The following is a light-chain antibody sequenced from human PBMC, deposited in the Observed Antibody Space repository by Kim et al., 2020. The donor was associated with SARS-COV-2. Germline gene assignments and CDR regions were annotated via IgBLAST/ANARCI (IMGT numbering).Light chain of an antibody. V-gene: IGLV3-19*01. Sequence: VALGQTVRITCQGDSLRSYYATWYQQKPGQAPILVIYGKNNRPSGIPDRFSASSSGNTASLTIAGTQAGDEGDYYCNSRDSNDNVVFGGGTQLTVL. CDR1: SLRSYY. CDR3: NSRDSNDNVV. J-gene: IGLJ2*01. CDR2: GKN.